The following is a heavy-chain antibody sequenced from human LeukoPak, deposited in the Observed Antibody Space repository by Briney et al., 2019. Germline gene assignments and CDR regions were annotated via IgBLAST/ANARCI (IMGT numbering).Heavy chain of an antibody. CDR3: ARGHGDLPVNYYFDL. J-gene: IGHJ2*01. CDR2: IKSDGTST. Sequence: PGGSLRLSCAASGFTFTTYWMHWVRQAPGKGLVWVSRIKSDGTSTSYADSVKGRFTISRDNAKNTLYLQMNSLRAEDTAVYYCARGHGDLPVNYYFDLWGRGTLVTVSS. CDR1: GFTFTTYW. D-gene: IGHD4-17*01. V-gene: IGHV3-74*01.